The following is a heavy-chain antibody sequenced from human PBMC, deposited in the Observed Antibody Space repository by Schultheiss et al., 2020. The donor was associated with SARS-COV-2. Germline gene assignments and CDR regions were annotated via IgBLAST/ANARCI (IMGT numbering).Heavy chain of an antibody. CDR1: GGSISSYY. Sequence: SETLSLTCTVSGGSISSYYWSWIRQPPGKGLEWIGYIYYSGSTYYNPSLKSLVTISVDTSKNQFSLKLSSVTAADTAVYYCARGLTTGWFDPWGQGIPVTVSS. J-gene: IGHJ5*02. V-gene: IGHV4-59*12. CDR3: ARGLTTGWFDP. CDR2: IYYSGST. D-gene: IGHD4-17*01.